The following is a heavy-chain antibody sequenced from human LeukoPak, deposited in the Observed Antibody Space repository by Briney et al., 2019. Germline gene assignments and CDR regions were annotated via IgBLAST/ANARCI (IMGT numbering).Heavy chain of an antibody. D-gene: IGHD5-18*01. CDR1: GGTFSSYA. J-gene: IGHJ4*02. CDR3: ARDVPIRGYSYGPPTYYFDY. CDR2: IIPIFCTA. V-gene: IGHV1-69*01. Sequence: GSSVKVSCRASGGTFSSYAISWVRQAPGQGLEWMGGIIPIFCTANYAQKFQGRVTITADESTSTAYMELSSLRSEDTAVYYCARDVPIRGYSYGPPTYYFDYWGQGTLVTVSS.